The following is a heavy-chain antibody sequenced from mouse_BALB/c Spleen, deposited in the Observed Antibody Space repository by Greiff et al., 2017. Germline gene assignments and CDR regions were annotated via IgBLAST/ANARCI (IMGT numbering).Heavy chain of an antibody. CDR1: GFTFSNYW. Sequence: EVKVVESGGGLVQPGGSMKLSCVASGFTFSNYWMNWVRQSPEKGLEWVAEIRLKSNNYATHYAESVKGRFTISRDDSKSSVYLQMNNLRAEDTGIYYCTPDYAWFAYWRQGTLVTVSA. CDR2: IRLKSNNYAT. CDR3: TPDYAWFAY. V-gene: IGHV6-6*02. J-gene: IGHJ3*01. D-gene: IGHD2-4*01.